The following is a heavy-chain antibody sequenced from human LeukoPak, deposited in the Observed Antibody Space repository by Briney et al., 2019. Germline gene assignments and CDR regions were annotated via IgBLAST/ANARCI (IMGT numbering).Heavy chain of an antibody. J-gene: IGHJ5*02. Sequence: GGSLRLSCAASGFTFSNYAMSWVRQAPGKGLEWVSAISSSGGSTYYADSVKGRFTISRDNSKNTLYLQMNGLRAEDTAVYYCAKGYYDSSGLSSWGQGTLVTVSS. CDR1: GFTFSNYA. V-gene: IGHV3-23*01. D-gene: IGHD3-22*01. CDR2: ISSSGGST. CDR3: AKGYYDSSGLSS.